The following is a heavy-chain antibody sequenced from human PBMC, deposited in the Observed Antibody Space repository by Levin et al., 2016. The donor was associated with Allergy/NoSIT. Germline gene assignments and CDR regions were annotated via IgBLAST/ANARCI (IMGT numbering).Heavy chain of an antibody. CDR3: ARVRYSNAGIYYYYGMDV. D-gene: IGHD4-11*01. Sequence: SETLSLTCTVSGGSISGTSHYWGWIRQPPGKGPEWIGSIHYGGSTYYNPSLKSRVTISVDTSKNQFSLKLSSVTAADTAVYYCARVRYSNAGIYYYYGMDVWGQGTTVTVSS. CDR1: GGSISGTSHY. V-gene: IGHV4-39*01. CDR2: IHYGGST. J-gene: IGHJ6*02.